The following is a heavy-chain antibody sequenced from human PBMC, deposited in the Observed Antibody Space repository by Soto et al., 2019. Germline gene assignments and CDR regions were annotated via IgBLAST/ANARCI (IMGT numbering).Heavy chain of an antibody. Sequence: SVKVSCKASGGTFSSYAISWVRQAPGQGLEWMGGIIPIFGTANYAQKFQGRVTITADESTSTAYMELISLRSEDTAVYYCASLANPRTEPNNYIDYWGQGTLVTVSS. D-gene: IGHD7-27*01. CDR2: IIPIFGTA. CDR1: GGTFSSYA. J-gene: IGHJ4*02. V-gene: IGHV1-69*13. CDR3: ASLANPRTEPNNYIDY.